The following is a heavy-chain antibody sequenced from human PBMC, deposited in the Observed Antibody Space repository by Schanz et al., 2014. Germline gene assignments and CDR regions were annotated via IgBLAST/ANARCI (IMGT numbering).Heavy chain of an antibody. Sequence: QVQMVESGGGVVQPGRSLRLSCAASGFAFSVYGMHWVRQAPGKGPEWVAVIWSDGSTKYYADSVKGRFTISRDNSKNTLYLQMNSLRADDTAVYFCARVRRRIATPSTPSFRNYYYYAMDVWGRGTTVTVSS. CDR2: IWSDGSTK. V-gene: IGHV3-33*01. CDR1: GFAFSVYG. D-gene: IGHD6-13*01. J-gene: IGHJ6*02. CDR3: ARVRRRIATPSTPSFRNYYYYAMDV.